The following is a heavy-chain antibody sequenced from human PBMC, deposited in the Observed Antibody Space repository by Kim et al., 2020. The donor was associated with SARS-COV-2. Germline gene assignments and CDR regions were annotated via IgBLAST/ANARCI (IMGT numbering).Heavy chain of an antibody. D-gene: IGHD2-2*01. Sequence: GESLKISCKGSGYSFTNYWIGWVRQMPGKGLEWMGIIYPGDSDTRYSPSFQGQVTISADKSISTAYLQWSSLKASDTAMYYCARQVYCSSTSCPRYYYYYYMDVWGKGTTVTVPS. J-gene: IGHJ6*03. CDR3: ARQVYCSSTSCPRYYYYYYMDV. V-gene: IGHV5-51*01. CDR1: GYSFTNYW. CDR2: IYPGDSDT.